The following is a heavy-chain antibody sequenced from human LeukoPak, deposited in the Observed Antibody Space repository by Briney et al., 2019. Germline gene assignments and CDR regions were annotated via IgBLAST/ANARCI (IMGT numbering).Heavy chain of an antibody. J-gene: IGHJ4*02. CDR3: AGSDGYNYPLDY. CDR1: GGSIDTFY. CDR2: VYFGGT. D-gene: IGHD5-24*01. Sequence: PSDTLSLTCSVSGGSIDTFYWSWLRQSSGKRLEWIGYVYFGGTKYSPSLKSRLTISLDASKSQFSLDLSSVTAADTAVYFCAGSDGYNYPLDYWGPGTLVTVS. V-gene: IGHV4-59*07.